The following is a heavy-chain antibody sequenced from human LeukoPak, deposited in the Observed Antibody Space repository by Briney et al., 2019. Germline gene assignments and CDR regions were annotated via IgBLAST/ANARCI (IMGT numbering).Heavy chain of an antibody. CDR3: AKLTGGYCIGGTCYADY. V-gene: IGHV3-23*01. D-gene: IGHD2-15*01. CDR1: GFTFSSYA. J-gene: IGHJ4*02. CDR2: ISDSGGST. Sequence: PGGSLRLSCAASGFTFSSYAMSWVRQAPGKGLEWVSVISDSGGSTSYPDSVKGRFAISRDNSKNTLYLQMNSLRAEDTAVYYCAKLTGGYCIGGTCYADYWGQGTLVAVSS.